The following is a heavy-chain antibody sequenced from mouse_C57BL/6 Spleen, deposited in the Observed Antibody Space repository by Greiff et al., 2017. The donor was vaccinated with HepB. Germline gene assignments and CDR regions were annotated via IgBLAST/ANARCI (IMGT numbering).Heavy chain of an antibody. D-gene: IGHD2-4*01. J-gene: IGHJ2*01. CDR1: GYTFTSYW. V-gene: IGHV1-69*01. CDR2: IDPSDSYT. CDR3: ARGGLPYFDY. Sequence: VQLQESGAELVMPGASVKLSCKASGYTFTSYWMHWVKQRPGQGLEWIGEIDPSDSYTNYNQKFKGKSTLTVDKSSSTAYMQLSSLTSEDSAVYYCARGGLPYFDYWGLGTTLTVSS.